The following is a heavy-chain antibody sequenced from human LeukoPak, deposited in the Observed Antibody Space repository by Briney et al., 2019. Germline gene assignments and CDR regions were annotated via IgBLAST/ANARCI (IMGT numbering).Heavy chain of an antibody. V-gene: IGHV3-48*04. D-gene: IGHD3-10*02. CDR3: AELGITMIGGV. J-gene: IGHJ6*04. CDR2: ISSSGSTM. CDR1: GFTFSTYG. Sequence: GGSLRLSCAASGFTFSTYGMNWVRQAPGKGLEWVSYISSSGSTMYYADSVEGRFTISRDNAKNSLYLQMNSLRAEDTAVYYCAELGITMIGGVWGKGTTVTISS.